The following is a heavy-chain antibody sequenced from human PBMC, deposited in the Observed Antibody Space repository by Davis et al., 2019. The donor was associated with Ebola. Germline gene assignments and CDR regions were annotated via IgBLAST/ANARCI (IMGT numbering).Heavy chain of an antibody. Sequence: SETLSLTCTVSGGSISSYYWSWIRQPPGKGLEWIGYIYYSGSTNYNPSLKSRVTISVDTSKNQFSLKLSSVTAADTAVYYCAREVEKPRWFRELLSDYYYGMDVWGQGTTVTVSS. V-gene: IGHV4-59*12. J-gene: IGHJ6*02. CDR2: IYYSGST. CDR3: AREVEKPRWFRELLSDYYYGMDV. CDR1: GGSISSYY. D-gene: IGHD3-10*01.